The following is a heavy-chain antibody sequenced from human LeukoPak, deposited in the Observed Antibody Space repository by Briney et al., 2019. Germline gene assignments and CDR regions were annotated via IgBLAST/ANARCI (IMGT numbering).Heavy chain of an antibody. V-gene: IGHV6-1*01. Sequence: SQTLSLTCAISGDSVSSNSAAWNWIRQSPPRGLEWLGRTYYRSKWYYDYATSVKGRITINPDTSKNQFSLQLSSVTSEDTAVYYCVQSYSVRLGSESYYYFYVDVWGKGTTITVSS. D-gene: IGHD5/OR15-5a*01. CDR1: GDSVSSNSAA. J-gene: IGHJ6*03. CDR2: TYYRSKWYY. CDR3: VQSYSVRLGSESYYYFYVDV.